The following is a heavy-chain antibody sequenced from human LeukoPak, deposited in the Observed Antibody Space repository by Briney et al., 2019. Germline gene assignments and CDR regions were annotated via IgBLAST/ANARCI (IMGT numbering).Heavy chain of an antibody. D-gene: IGHD1-26*01. CDR3: ARLGIVGATEGFDY. Sequence: SETLSLTCTVSGYSISGGYYWGWIRQPPGKGLEWIGSIYHSGSTYYNPSLKSRVTISVDTSKNQFSLKLSSVTAADTAVYYCARLGIVGATEGFDYWGQGTLVTVSS. CDR2: IYHSGST. V-gene: IGHV4-38-2*02. J-gene: IGHJ4*02. CDR1: GYSISGGYY.